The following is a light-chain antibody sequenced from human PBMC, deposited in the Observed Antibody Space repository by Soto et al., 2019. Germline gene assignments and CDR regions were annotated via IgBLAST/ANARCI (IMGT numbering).Light chain of an antibody. J-gene: IGKJ1*01. CDR2: GAS. CDR1: QTVRSN. V-gene: IGKV3-15*01. CDR3: QQYNDWPRT. Sequence: EVVMTQSPATLSLSPGDRATLSCRASQTVRSNLAWYQQKSGQAPRVLTHGASTRATGVPDRFSGSGSGTDFTLTISSLQSEDFAVYYCQQYNDWPRTVGQGTKVDIK.